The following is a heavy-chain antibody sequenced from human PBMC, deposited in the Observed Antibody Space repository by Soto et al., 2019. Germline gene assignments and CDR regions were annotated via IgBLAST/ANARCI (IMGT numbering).Heavy chain of an antibody. Sequence: QVQLQQWGAGLLKPSETLSLTCAVYGGSFSGYYWSWIRQPPGKGLEWIGEINHSGSTNYNPSLKSRLTISVDTSKNQFSLKLSSVTAADTAVYYCARDSEDTAMGYDYWGQGTLVTVSS. CDR3: ARDSEDTAMGYDY. J-gene: IGHJ4*02. CDR2: INHSGST. CDR1: GGSFSGYY. D-gene: IGHD5-18*01. V-gene: IGHV4-34*01.